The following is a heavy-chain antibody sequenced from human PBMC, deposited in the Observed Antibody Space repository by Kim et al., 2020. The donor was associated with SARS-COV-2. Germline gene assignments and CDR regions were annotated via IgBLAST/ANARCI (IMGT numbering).Heavy chain of an antibody. Sequence: LNRRVTISVDTSKTQFSLKLSSVTAADTAVYYCARDRYGSSWLGGGYFDYWGQGTLVTVSS. CDR3: ARDRYGSSWLGGGYFDY. J-gene: IGHJ4*02. V-gene: IGHV4-59*01. D-gene: IGHD6-13*01.